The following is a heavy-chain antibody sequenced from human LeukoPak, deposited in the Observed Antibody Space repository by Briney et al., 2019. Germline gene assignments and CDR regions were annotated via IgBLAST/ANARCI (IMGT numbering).Heavy chain of an antibody. V-gene: IGHV3-7*01. CDR2: INQDGSAE. CDR3: VRLFGGVTTFDY. D-gene: IGHD4-17*01. Sequence: PGGSLRLSCAASGFTFSFTNAWMNWVRQAPGKGLDWVASINQDGSAEYYVDSVRGRFTISRDNAKNSLYLQVNSLRVDDTAVYYCVRLFGGVTTFDYWGQGTLVTVSS. J-gene: IGHJ4*02. CDR1: GFTFSFTNAW.